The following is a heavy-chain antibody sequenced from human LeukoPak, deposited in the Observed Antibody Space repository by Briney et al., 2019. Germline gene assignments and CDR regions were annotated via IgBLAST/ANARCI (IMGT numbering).Heavy chain of an antibody. CDR3: APIAIRSGY. D-gene: IGHD3-9*01. CDR1: GFIVSSNY. Sequence: PGGSLRLSCAASGFIVSSNYMSWVRQAPGKGLEWASVIYSGGSTYYADSVKGRFTISRDNSKNTLYLQMNSLRAEDTAVYYCAPIAIRSGYWGQGTLVTVSS. J-gene: IGHJ4*02. CDR2: IYSGGST. V-gene: IGHV3-66*01.